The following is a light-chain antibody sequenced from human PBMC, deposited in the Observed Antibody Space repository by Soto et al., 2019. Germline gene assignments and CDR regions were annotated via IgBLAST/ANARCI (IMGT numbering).Light chain of an antibody. V-gene: IGKV3-20*01. CDR2: GAS. CDR1: QSVSSNY. Sequence: EIVMTQSPATLSVSPGERATLSCRASQSVSSNYLAWYQQKPGQAPRLLIYGASSRATGIPDRFSGSGSGTDFTLTISRLEPEDFAVYYCQQYGSSPPKITFGQGTRL. CDR3: QQYGSSPPKIT. J-gene: IGKJ5*01.